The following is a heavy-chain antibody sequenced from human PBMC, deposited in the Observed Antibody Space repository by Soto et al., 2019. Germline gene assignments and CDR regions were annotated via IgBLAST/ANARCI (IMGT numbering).Heavy chain of an antibody. CDR2: IDWDDDK. CDR3: ARIRSGYSSGWYSTDYYGMDV. V-gene: IGHV2-70*11. J-gene: IGHJ6*02. Sequence: SGPTLVNPTQTLTLTCPFSGFSLSTSGMCVSWIRQPPGKALEWLARIDWDDDKYYSTSLKTRLTISKDTSKNQVVLTMTNMDPVDTATYYCARIRSGYSSGWYSTDYYGMDVWGQGTTVTV. CDR1: GFSLSTSGMC. D-gene: IGHD6-19*01.